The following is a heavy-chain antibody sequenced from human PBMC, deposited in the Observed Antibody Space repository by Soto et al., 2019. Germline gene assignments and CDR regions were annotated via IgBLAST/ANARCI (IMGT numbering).Heavy chain of an antibody. CDR1: GFTVSTYG. J-gene: IGHJ4*02. D-gene: IGHD2-8*02. CDR2: ISRDGDTK. CDR3: TGEVASGY. Sequence: QVQLVESGGGVVQPGRSLRLSCAVSGFTVSTYGMHWVRQAPGKGLEWVAVISRDGDTKYYADSVQRRFTISRDNCRNTLFLEINSPRGDDRSVYYCTGEVASGYWGQGTLVTVSS. V-gene: IGHV3-30*03.